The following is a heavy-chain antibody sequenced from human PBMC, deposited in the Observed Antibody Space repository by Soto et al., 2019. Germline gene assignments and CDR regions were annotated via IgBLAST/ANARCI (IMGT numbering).Heavy chain of an antibody. V-gene: IGHV1-18*01. D-gene: IGHD3-16*01. CDR3: ARGGMLTFGGYGVY. J-gene: IGHJ4*02. Sequence: QVQLVQSAAEMKKPGASVKVSCKASGYSFTSYGFTWFRQAPGQGLVWLGWISAYNGDTHYAQRFQGRVNMTTDVSTNTAYMELRNLRSDGTAVYYRARGGMLTFGGYGVYWGQGTQVTVS. CDR1: GYSFTSYG. CDR2: ISAYNGDT.